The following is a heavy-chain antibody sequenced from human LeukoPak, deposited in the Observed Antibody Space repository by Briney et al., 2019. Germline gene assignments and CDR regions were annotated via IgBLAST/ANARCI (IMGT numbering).Heavy chain of an antibody. CDR1: GYTFTSYG. V-gene: IGHV1-18*01. J-gene: IGHJ6*03. CDR2: ISAYNGNT. D-gene: IGHD2-2*01. CDR3: ARLVVPAAGAYYYYYYMDV. Sequence: ASVKVSCKASGYTFTSYGISWVRQAPGLGLEWMGWISAYNGNTNYAQKLQGRVTMTTGTSTSTAYMELRSLRSDDTAVYYCARLVVPAAGAYYYYYYMDVWGKGTTVTVSS.